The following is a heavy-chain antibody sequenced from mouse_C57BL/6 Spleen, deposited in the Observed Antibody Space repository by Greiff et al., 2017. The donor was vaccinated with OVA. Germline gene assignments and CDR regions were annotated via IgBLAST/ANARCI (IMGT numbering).Heavy chain of an antibody. CDR2: ISDGGSYT. J-gene: IGHJ2*01. CDR3: ARERIYYYGSSYFDY. D-gene: IGHD1-1*01. V-gene: IGHV5-4*01. Sequence: EVQRVESGGGLVKPGGSLKLSCAASGFTFSSYAMSWVRQTPEKRLEWVATISDGGSYTYYPDNVKGRFTISRDNAKNNLYLQMSHLKSEDTAMYYCARERIYYYGSSYFDYWGQGTTLTVSS. CDR1: GFTFSSYA.